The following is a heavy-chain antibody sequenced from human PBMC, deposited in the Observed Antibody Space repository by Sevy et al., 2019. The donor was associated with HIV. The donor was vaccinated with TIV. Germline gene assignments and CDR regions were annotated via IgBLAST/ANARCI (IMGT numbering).Heavy chain of an antibody. D-gene: IGHD2-15*01. CDR2: ISSSSSTI. CDR1: GFTFSSYS. J-gene: IGHJ5*02. Sequence: GGSLRLSCAASGFTFSSYSMNWVRQAPGKGLEWVSYISSSSSTIYYADSVKGRFTISRDNPKNSLYLQMNSLRDEDTAVYYCARDRGYCSGGSCYSNWFDPWGQGTLVTVSS. CDR3: ARDRGYCSGGSCYSNWFDP. V-gene: IGHV3-48*02.